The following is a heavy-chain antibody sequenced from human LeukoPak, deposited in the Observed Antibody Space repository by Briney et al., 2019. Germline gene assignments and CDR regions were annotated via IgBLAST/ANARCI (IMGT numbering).Heavy chain of an antibody. CDR2: INAGNGNT. CDR1: GYTFTSYA. J-gene: IGHJ3*02. D-gene: IGHD3-3*01. CDR3: ASVQEPIFGVVANAFDI. V-gene: IGHV1-3*01. Sequence: ASVKVSCKASGYTFTSYAMHWVRQAPGQRLEWMGWINAGNGNTKYSQKFQGRVTITRDTSASTAYMELSSLRSEDTAVYYCASVQEPIFGVVANAFDIWGQGTMVTVSS.